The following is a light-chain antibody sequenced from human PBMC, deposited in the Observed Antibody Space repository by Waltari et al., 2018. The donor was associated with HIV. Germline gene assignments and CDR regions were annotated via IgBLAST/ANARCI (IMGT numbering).Light chain of an antibody. J-gene: IGLJ3*02. V-gene: IGLV2-14*01. CDR1: TSDIGGYRY. CDR3: SSYTTSSTWV. CDR2: AVS. Sequence: HSALPQPHSVSGSPGHSITISSTGPTSDIGGYRYFPCYQHQPGKAPKLMISAVSKRPLGVSNRFSGPKSGTTASLTISGLQAEDEADYYCSSYTTSSTWVFGGGTKLTVL.